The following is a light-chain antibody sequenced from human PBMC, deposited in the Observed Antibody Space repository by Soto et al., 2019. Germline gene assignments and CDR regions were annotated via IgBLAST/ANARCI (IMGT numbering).Light chain of an antibody. Sequence: QSALTQPASVSGSPGQSITISCTGTSSDVGTYNYVSWYQHHPGKAPKLILYEVTNRPSGVSNRFSGSKSGNTASLTISGLRAEDEADHYCTSYTSDSTPYVFGTGTKLTVL. J-gene: IGLJ1*01. V-gene: IGLV2-14*01. CDR3: TSYTSDSTPYV. CDR1: SSDVGTYNY. CDR2: EVT.